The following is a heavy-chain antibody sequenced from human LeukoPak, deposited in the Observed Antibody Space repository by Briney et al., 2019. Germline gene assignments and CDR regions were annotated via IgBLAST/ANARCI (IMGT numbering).Heavy chain of an antibody. CDR2: ISSSSYI. Sequence: GGSLRLSCAASGFTFSSYSMNWVRQAPGKGLEWVSSISSSSYIYYADSVKGRFTISRDNAKNSLYLQMNSLRAEDTAVYYCARDYVDTAMVFDYCGQGTLVTVSS. J-gene: IGHJ4*02. CDR1: GFTFSSYS. CDR3: ARDYVDTAMVFDY. D-gene: IGHD5-18*01. V-gene: IGHV3-21*01.